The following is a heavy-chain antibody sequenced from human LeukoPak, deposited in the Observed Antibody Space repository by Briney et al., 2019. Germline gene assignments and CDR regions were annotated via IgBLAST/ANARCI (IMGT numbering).Heavy chain of an antibody. Sequence: GGSLRLSCAASGFTFSSYGMHWVRQAPGKGLEWVAVIWNNENIKYYADSVKGRFTVSRDNSKSTLYLQMNSLRAEDTAIYYCAREIAVAGLDYWGQGTLVTVSS. V-gene: IGHV3-33*01. J-gene: IGHJ4*02. CDR1: GFTFSSYG. CDR3: AREIAVAGLDY. CDR2: IWNNENIK. D-gene: IGHD6-19*01.